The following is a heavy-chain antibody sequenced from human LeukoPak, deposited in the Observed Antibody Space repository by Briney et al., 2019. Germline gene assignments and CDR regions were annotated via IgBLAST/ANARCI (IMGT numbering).Heavy chain of an antibody. V-gene: IGHV4-4*07. D-gene: IGHD4-17*01. CDR3: AGNFDYGDYRYYFDY. CDR2: IYTSGST. J-gene: IGHJ4*02. Sequence: PSETLSLTCTVSTGSISSYYWNWIRQPAGKGLEWIGRIYTSGSTNYNPSLKSRVTMSVDTSKNQFSLKLSSVTAADTAVYYCAGNFDYGDYRYYFDYWGQGTLVTVSS. CDR1: TGSISSYY.